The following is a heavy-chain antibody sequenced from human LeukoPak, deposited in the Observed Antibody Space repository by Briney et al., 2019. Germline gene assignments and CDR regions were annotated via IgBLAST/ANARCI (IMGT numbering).Heavy chain of an antibody. CDR3: AKVAVVLNYFDY. Sequence: PGGSLRLSCAASGFTFSSYSMNWVRQAPGKGLEWVSSISSSSTIYYSDSVKGRFTISRDNAKNSLYLQMNSLRAEDTAVYYCAKVAVVLNYFDYWGQGTLVTVSS. J-gene: IGHJ4*02. CDR2: ISSSSTI. V-gene: IGHV3-69-1*01. D-gene: IGHD6-19*01. CDR1: GFTFSSYS.